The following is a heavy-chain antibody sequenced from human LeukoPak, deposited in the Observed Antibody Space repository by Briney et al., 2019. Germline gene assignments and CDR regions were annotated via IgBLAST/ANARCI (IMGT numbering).Heavy chain of an antibody. D-gene: IGHD5-24*01. CDR2: INHSGST. Sequence: PSETLSLTCAVYGGSFSGYYWSWIRQPPGKGLEWIGEINHSGSTNYNPSLKSRVTISVDTSKNQFSLKLSSVTAADTAVYYCAREDLEMVRYWGQGTLVTVSS. J-gene: IGHJ4*02. V-gene: IGHV4-34*01. CDR3: AREDLEMVRY. CDR1: GGSFSGYY.